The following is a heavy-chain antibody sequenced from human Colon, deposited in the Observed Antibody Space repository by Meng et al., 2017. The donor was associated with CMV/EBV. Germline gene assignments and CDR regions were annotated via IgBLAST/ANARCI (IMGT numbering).Heavy chain of an antibody. Sequence: GGSLRLSCAASGFTFSSYGMHWVRQAPGKGLEWVAFIRYDGSNKYYADSVKGRFTISRDNSKNTLYLQMNSLRAEDTAVYYCAKVRAGDFGVVITRYYYYYGMDVWGQGTTVTVSS. V-gene: IGHV3-30*02. D-gene: IGHD3-3*01. J-gene: IGHJ6*02. CDR2: IRYDGSNK. CDR3: AKVRAGDFGVVITRYYYYYGMDV. CDR1: GFTFSSYG.